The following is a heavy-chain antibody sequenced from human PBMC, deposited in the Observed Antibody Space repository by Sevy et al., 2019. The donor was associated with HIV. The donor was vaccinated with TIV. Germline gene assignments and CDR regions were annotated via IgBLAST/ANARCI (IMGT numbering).Heavy chain of an antibody. CDR3: ARGGGYCGGDCYSIDY. Sequence: GGSLRLSCAASGFTFNSYGMHWVRQAPGKGLEWVAVISYDGSNKYYADSVKGRFTISRDNSKDTLFLQMNSLTPEDTAVYYCARGGGYCGGDCYSIDYWGQGALVTVSS. V-gene: IGHV3-30*03. D-gene: IGHD2-21*02. CDR1: GFTFNSYG. J-gene: IGHJ4*02. CDR2: ISYDGSNK.